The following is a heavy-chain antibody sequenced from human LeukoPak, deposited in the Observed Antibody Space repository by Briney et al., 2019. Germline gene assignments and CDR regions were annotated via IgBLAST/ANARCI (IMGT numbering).Heavy chain of an antibody. CDR1: GFTVGSNY. V-gene: IGHV3-53*01. D-gene: IGHD6-19*01. Sequence: GGSLRLSCAASGFTVGSNYMSWVRQAPGKGLQWVSVIYSGGSTYYADSVKGRFTISRDNSKNTLYLQMNSLRAEDTAVYYCTRDKSSGCFDWGQGTLVTVSS. CDR2: IYSGGST. CDR3: TRDKSSGCFD. J-gene: IGHJ4*02.